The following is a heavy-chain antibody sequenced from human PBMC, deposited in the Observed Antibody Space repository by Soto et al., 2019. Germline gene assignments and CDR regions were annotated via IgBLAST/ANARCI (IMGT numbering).Heavy chain of an antibody. V-gene: IGHV1-2*04. CDR3: ARESGGATATLDYYYFYMDV. D-gene: IGHD5-12*01. CDR1: GDPFKAYN. J-gene: IGHJ6*03. Sequence: QGQLVQSGAEVKGPGASVTASCGSPGDPFKAYNIPWGRQALGKGLGWMGWINPNGGATKIAQRFQGWVSMTRDTSIRTVYMQLSRLRSDDTAVYYCARESGGATATLDYYYFYMDVWGTGTTVTVSS. CDR2: INPNGGAT.